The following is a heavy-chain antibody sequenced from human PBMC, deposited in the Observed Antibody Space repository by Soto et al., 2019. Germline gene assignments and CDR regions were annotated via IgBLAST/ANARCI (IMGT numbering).Heavy chain of an antibody. V-gene: IGHV4-59*01. J-gene: IGHJ3*02. CDR2: IYYSGST. D-gene: IGHD3-10*01. Sequence: QVQLQESGPGLVKPSETLSLTCTVSGGSISSYYWSWIRQPQGKGLEWIGYIYYSGSTNYNPSLKSRVTISVDTSKNQFSLKLSSVTAADTAVYYCARGWGGAFDSWGQWTMVTVSS. CDR1: GGSISSYY. CDR3: ARGWGGAFDS.